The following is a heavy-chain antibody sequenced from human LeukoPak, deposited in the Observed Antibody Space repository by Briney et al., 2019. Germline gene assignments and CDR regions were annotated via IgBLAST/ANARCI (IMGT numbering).Heavy chain of an antibody. J-gene: IGHJ4*02. CDR1: GGTFSSNV. D-gene: IGHD6-13*01. Sequence: GASVKVSCKASGGTFSSNVISWVRQAPGQGLEWMGRIIPIIGTPDYAQKFQGRVTITADRSTNTAYMELTSLKYEDTAVHYCARAGGSSWYVSLYYWGQGTLVTVSS. CDR2: IIPIIGTP. CDR3: ARAGGSSWYVSLYY. V-gene: IGHV1-69*04.